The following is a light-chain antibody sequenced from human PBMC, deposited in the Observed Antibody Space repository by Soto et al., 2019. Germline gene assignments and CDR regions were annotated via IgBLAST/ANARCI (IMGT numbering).Light chain of an antibody. Sequence: QSVLTQPPSASGTPGQRVTISCSGSSSNIGSNYVYWYQQLPGTAPKLLIYRNNQRPSGVPDRFSGSKSGTSASLAISGFRSEDEADYYCAAWDDSLRGVFGGGTQLTVL. V-gene: IGLV1-47*01. J-gene: IGLJ3*02. CDR3: AAWDDSLRGV. CDR1: SSNIGSNY. CDR2: RNN.